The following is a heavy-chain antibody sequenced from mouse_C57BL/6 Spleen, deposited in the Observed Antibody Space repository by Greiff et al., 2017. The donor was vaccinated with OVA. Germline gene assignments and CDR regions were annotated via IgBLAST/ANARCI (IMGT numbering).Heavy chain of an antibody. CDR1: GYTFTNYW. CDR3: ARTYSNYSYYFDY. V-gene: IGHV1-63*01. D-gene: IGHD2-5*01. Sequence: QVQLQQSGAELVRPGTSVKMSCKASGYTFTNYWIGWAKQRPGHGLEWIGDIYPGGGYTNYNEKFKGKATLTADKSSSTAYMQFSSLTSEDSAIYYCARTYSNYSYYFDYWGQGTTLTVSS. J-gene: IGHJ2*01. CDR2: IYPGGGYT.